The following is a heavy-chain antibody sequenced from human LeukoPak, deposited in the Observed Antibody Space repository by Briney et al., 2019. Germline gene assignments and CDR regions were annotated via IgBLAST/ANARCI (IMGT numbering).Heavy chain of an antibody. CDR3: AKRFYSSGRFRLQDFFDY. D-gene: IGHD6-19*01. CDR1: GFTFSSYA. CDR2: ISGSGGST. Sequence: GGSLRLSCAASGFTFSSYAMSWVRQAPGKGLEWVSAISGSGGSTYYADSVKGRFTISRDNSKNTLYLQMNSLRAEDTAVYYCAKRFYSSGRFRLQDFFDYWGQGTLVTVSS. J-gene: IGHJ4*02. V-gene: IGHV3-23*01.